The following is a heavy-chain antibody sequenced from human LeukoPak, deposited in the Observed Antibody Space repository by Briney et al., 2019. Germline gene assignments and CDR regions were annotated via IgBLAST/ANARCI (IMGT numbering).Heavy chain of an antibody. CDR2: INPSGGST. V-gene: IGHV1-46*01. D-gene: IGHD6-13*01. Sequence: ASVKVSCKASGYTFTSYYMHWVRQAPGQGLEWMGIINPSGGSTSYAQKFQGRVTMTRDMSTSTVYMELSSLRSEDTAVYYCARGTRRAAAGNYYMDVWGKGTTVTVSS. J-gene: IGHJ6*03. CDR1: GYTFTSYY. CDR3: ARGTRRAAAGNYYMDV.